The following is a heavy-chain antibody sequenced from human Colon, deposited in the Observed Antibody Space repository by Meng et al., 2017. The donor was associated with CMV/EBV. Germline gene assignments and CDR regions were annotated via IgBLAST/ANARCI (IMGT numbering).Heavy chain of an antibody. Sequence: GGSLRLSCAASGFTFSTYGMHWVRQAPGKGLEWVAVIWYDGSKKYYADSVKGRFTISRDNSKNTLYMEMNSLRAEDTAVYYCAILTGVSFDYWGQGTLVTVSS. J-gene: IGHJ4*02. D-gene: IGHD2-8*01. CDR1: GFTFSTYG. CDR2: IWYDGSKK. V-gene: IGHV3-33*03. CDR3: AILTGVSFDY.